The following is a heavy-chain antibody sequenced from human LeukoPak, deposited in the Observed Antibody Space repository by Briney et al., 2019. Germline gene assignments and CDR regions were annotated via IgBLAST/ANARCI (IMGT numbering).Heavy chain of an antibody. V-gene: IGHV4-59*01. J-gene: IGHJ6*03. CDR2: IYYSGST. CDR1: GGSISSYY. CDR3: ARGGYYYLDV. Sequence: TSETLSLTRTVSGGSISSYYWSWIRQPPGKGLEWIGYIYYSGSTNYNPSLRSRVTISVDTSKNQFSLKLSSVTAADTAVYYCARGGYYYLDVWGKGTTVTVSS.